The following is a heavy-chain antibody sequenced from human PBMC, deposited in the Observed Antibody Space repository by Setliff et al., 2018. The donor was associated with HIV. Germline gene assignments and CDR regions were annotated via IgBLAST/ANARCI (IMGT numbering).Heavy chain of an antibody. J-gene: IGHJ3*02. CDR1: GVSISSQY. Sequence: PSETLSLTCAVSGVSISSQYWSWIRQPPGKGLEWIGIVFYSGGANYNPSLQSRITMSVDKSKNQFSLKLSSVTAADTAVYYCARERGITMIVVVILDAFDIWGQGTMVTVSS. V-gene: IGHV4-59*11. D-gene: IGHD3-22*01. CDR3: ARERGITMIVVVILDAFDI. CDR2: VFYSGGA.